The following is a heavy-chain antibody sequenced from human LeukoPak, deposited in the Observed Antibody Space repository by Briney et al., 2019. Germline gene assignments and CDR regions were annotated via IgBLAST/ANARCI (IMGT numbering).Heavy chain of an antibody. CDR3: ARGRGRWLPGGYAFDI. D-gene: IGHD5-24*01. Sequence: SQTLSLTCAISGDSVSSNSAAWHWIRQSPSTGLEWLGSTYYRSKWYNDYAVSVKSRITINPDTSKNQFSLQLNSVTPEDTAVYYCARGRGRWLPGGYAFDIWGQGTMVTVSS. V-gene: IGHV6-1*01. CDR1: GDSVSSNSAA. CDR2: TYYRSKWYN. J-gene: IGHJ3*02.